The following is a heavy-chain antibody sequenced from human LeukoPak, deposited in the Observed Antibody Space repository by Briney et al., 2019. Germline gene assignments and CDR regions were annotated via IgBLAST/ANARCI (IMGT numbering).Heavy chain of an antibody. CDR3: ARDEGIGYYYDSSGFDY. CDR1: GGSISSYY. D-gene: IGHD3-22*01. CDR2: IYYSGST. J-gene: IGHJ4*02. Sequence: SETLSLTCTVSGGSISSYYWSWIRQPPGKGLEWIGYIYYSGSTNYNPSLKSRVTISVDTSKNQFSLKLSSVTAADTAVYYCARDEGIGYYYDSSGFDYWGQGTLVTVSS. V-gene: IGHV4-59*01.